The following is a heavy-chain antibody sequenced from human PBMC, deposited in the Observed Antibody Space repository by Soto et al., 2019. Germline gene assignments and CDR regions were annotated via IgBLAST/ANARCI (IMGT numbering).Heavy chain of an antibody. D-gene: IGHD6-19*01. V-gene: IGHV1-2*02. CDR1: GYIFIGNY. J-gene: IGHJ5*02. CDR2: INAKNGAT. Sequence: QVQLVQSGAEVRKPGASVKVSCKASGYIFIGNYLHWVRRAPGQGLEWMAWINAKNGATNYAQKFRGRATVTRDTSISTTYLELSGLTSDDTAVYYCARAREDSSGWFDHWGQGTQVTVSP. CDR3: ARAREDSSGWFDH.